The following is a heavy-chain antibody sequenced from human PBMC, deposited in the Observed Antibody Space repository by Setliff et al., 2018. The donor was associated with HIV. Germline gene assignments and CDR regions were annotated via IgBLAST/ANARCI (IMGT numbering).Heavy chain of an antibody. J-gene: IGHJ6*03. CDR3: ARSPGGVEGSYFMYYYYYMDV. Sequence: GASVKVSCKASGYTFTSYYMHWVRQAPGQGLEWMGWINAGNGNTKYSQKFQGRVTITRDTSASTAYMELSSLRSEDTAVYYCARSPGGVEGSYFMYYYYYMDVWGKGTTVTVSS. CDR2: INAGNGNT. V-gene: IGHV1-3*01. CDR1: GYTFTSYY. D-gene: IGHD3-10*01.